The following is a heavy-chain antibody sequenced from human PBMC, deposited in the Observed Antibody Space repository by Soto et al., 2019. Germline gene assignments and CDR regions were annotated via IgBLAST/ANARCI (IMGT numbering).Heavy chain of an antibody. CDR3: ARGKTGDPFDY. CDR2: IYSGGST. D-gene: IGHD7-27*01. CDR1: GFTVSSNY. Sequence: EVQLVESGGGLIQPGGSLRLSCAASGFTVSSNYMSWVRQAPGKGLEWVSVIYSGGSTYYADSVKGRFTISRDNSKNTLDLQINSLRAEDTAVYYCARGKTGDPFDYWGQGTLVTVSS. V-gene: IGHV3-53*01. J-gene: IGHJ4*02.